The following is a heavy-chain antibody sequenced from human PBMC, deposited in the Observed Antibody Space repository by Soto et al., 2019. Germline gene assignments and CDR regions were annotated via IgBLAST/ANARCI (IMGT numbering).Heavy chain of an antibody. V-gene: IGHV3-33*01. CDR3: ATGPERPTLRFYALEV. J-gene: IGHJ3*01. Sequence: TVGSLRLSCASSVFAFSRYGMHCVRHFPGKWLEWVADIWYDGNKKNYADSVKGRLTISRDNSKNPLYTTMTTLRGERTALSYCATGPERPTLRFYALEVWGQGTWVTVS. D-gene: IGHD3-10*01. CDR2: IWYDGNKK. CDR1: VFAFSRYG.